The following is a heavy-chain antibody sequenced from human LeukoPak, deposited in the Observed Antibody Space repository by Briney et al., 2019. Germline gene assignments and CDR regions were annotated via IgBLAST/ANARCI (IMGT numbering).Heavy chain of an antibody. CDR3: AKDFYYDSSGYYQESFFDY. CDR2: ISGSGGST. Sequence: GGSLRLSCAASGFTFSSYAMSWVRQAPGKGLEWVSAISGSGGSTYYADSVKGRFTISRDNSKNTLYLQMNSLRAEDTAVYYCAKDFYYDSSGYYQESFFDYWGQGTLVTVSS. D-gene: IGHD3-22*01. V-gene: IGHV3-23*01. J-gene: IGHJ4*02. CDR1: GFTFSSYA.